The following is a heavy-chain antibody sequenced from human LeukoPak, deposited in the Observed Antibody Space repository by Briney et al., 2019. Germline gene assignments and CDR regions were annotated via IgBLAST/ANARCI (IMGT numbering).Heavy chain of an antibody. J-gene: IGHJ5*02. CDR2: INTNTGNP. CDR3: ARDGSTVAVAGLLNWFDP. D-gene: IGHD6-19*01. Sequence: ASVKVSCKASGYTFTSYAMNWVRQAPGQGLEWMGWINTNTGNPTYAQGFTGRFVFSLDTPVSTAYLQISSLKAEDTAVYYCARDGSTVAVAGLLNWFDPWGQGTLVTVSS. CDR1: GYTFTSYA. V-gene: IGHV7-4-1*02.